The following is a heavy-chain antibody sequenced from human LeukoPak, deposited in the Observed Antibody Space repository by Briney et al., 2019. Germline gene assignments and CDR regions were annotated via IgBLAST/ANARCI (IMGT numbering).Heavy chain of an antibody. Sequence: SETLSLTCTVSGGSISRSRDYWGWIRQPPGKGLEWIGYIYYSGITNYNPSLKSRVTISVDTSKNQFSLKLSSVTAADTAVYYCARGCSSTSCYGYNWFDPWGQGTLVTVSS. V-gene: IGHV4-61*05. J-gene: IGHJ5*02. CDR2: IYYSGIT. CDR1: GGSISRSRDY. D-gene: IGHD2-2*01. CDR3: ARGCSSTSCYGYNWFDP.